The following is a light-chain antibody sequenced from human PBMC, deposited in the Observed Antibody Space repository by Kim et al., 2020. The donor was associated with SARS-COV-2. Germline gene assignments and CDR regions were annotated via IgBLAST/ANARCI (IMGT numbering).Light chain of an antibody. V-gene: IGKV3-20*01. Sequence: ELVLTPSPGTLSLSPGERATLSCRASQSVTSDYLAWYQQKPGRPPRLLISGASSRATGIPDRFSGSGSGTDFTLAISRLETEDFAVYYCQQYGNSPYTFGQGTMLEI. CDR1: QSVTSDY. J-gene: IGKJ2*01. CDR2: GAS. CDR3: QQYGNSPYT.